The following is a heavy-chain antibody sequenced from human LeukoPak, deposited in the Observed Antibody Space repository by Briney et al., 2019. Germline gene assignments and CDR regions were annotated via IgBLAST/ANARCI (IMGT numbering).Heavy chain of an antibody. J-gene: IGHJ6*03. CDR3: ARALGGAFYMDV. CDR1: GHTLNISF. CDR2: FYSGGAT. Sequence: TGGSLRLSCVASGHTLNISFISWVRQAPGKGLEWVSVFYSGGATYYADSVKGRFTMSRDNSKNTLYLQVNNLRAEDTGVYYCARALGGAFYMDVWGKGTSVTVSS. V-gene: IGHV3-53*01. D-gene: IGHD3-16*01.